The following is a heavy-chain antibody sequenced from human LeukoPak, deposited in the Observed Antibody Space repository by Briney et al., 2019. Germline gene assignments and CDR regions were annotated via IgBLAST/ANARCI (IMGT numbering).Heavy chain of an antibody. CDR2: ISSSGDRI. V-gene: IGHV3-23*01. CDR1: GFSFSGYA. D-gene: IGHD6-19*01. CDR3: ARDKSYSAVAGTSPLY. Sequence: GGSLRLSCAASGFSFSGYAMSWVRQAPGKGLEWVSSISSSGDRIHYADSVKGRLTISRDNSKNTLYVQMNSLRAEDTAIYYCARDKSYSAVAGTSPLYWGQGTLVTVSS. J-gene: IGHJ4*01.